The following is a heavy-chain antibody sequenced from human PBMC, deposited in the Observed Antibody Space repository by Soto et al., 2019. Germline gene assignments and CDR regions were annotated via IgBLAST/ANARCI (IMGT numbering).Heavy chain of an antibody. J-gene: IGHJ6*02. D-gene: IGHD3-10*01. V-gene: IGHV3-74*01. CDR2: INSDGSST. Sequence: GGSLRLSCAASGFTFSSYWMHWVRQAPGKGLVWVSRINSDGSSTSYADSVKGRFTISRDNAKNTLYLQMNSLRAEDTAVYYCAGERFGPYGMDVWGQGTTVTVS. CDR1: GFTFSSYW. CDR3: AGERFGPYGMDV.